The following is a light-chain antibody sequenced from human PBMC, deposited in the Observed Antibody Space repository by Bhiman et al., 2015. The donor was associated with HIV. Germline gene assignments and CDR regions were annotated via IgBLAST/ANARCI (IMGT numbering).Light chain of an antibody. Sequence: QSALTQPASVSGSPGQSITISCTGSSSDIGGYYYVSWYQQQADQAPKLIIYDVTSRPSGVSNRFTGSKSGNTASLTISGLQPEDEADYYCSSYTSSNTPLVFGGGTKLTVL. CDR3: SSYTSSNTPLV. V-gene: IGLV2-14*03. CDR1: SSDIGGYYY. CDR2: DVT. J-gene: IGLJ3*02.